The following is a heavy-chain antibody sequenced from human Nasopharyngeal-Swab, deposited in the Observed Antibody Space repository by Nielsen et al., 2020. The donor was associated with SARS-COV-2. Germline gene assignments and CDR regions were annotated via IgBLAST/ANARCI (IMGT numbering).Heavy chain of an antibody. J-gene: IGHJ4*02. V-gene: IGHV3-73*01. CDR2: IGDKDHNYAT. CDR3: TTDFYFDY. Sequence: GESLKISCAASGFTFKSYAMSWVRQASGKGLEWVGRIGDKDHNYATTYGASVQGRFTISRDDSKNTAFLQMDSLKTEDTALYYCTTDFYFDYWGQGTLVTVSS. CDR1: GFTFKSYA.